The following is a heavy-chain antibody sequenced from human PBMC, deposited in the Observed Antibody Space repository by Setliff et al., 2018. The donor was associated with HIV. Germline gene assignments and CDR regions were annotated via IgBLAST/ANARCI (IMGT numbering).Heavy chain of an antibody. J-gene: IGHJ4*02. D-gene: IGHD3-22*01. CDR1: GDSLSSTGDH. V-gene: IGHV4-39*07. CDR2: VYSSGST. Sequence: SETLSLTCAVSGDSLSSTGDHWGWIRQPPGRGLEWIGNVYSSGSTYYNPSLKSRVTISVDTSKNQFSLKMISVTAADTAVYYCARDPHSYDTSGHYSWFYFDFWGQGTLVTVSS. CDR3: ARDPHSYDTSGHYSWFYFDF.